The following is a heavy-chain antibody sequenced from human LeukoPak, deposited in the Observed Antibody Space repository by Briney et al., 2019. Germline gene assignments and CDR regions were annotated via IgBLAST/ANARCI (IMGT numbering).Heavy chain of an antibody. CDR1: GFSFGRHW. V-gene: IGHV3-23*01. CDR2: ISGSGGST. CDR3: ANNQGIAAAGTDY. Sequence: PGGSLRLSCAASGFSFGRHWMNWVRQAPGKGLEWVSAISGSGGSTYYTDSVKGRFTISRDNSKNTLYLQMNSLRAEDTAIYYCANNQGIAAAGTDYWGQGALVTVSS. J-gene: IGHJ4*02. D-gene: IGHD6-13*01.